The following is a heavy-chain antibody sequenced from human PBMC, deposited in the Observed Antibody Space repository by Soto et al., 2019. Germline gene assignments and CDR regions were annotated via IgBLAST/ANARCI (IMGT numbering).Heavy chain of an antibody. CDR2: IYYSGST. Sequence: SSETLSLTCTVSGVSISSSSYYWGWIRQPPGKGLEWIGSIYYSGSTYYNPSLKSRVTISVDTSKNQFSLKLSSVTAADTAVYYCARLPYYYYGMDVWGQGTTVTVSS. CDR3: ARLPYYYYGMDV. J-gene: IGHJ6*02. V-gene: IGHV4-39*01. CDR1: GVSISSSSYY.